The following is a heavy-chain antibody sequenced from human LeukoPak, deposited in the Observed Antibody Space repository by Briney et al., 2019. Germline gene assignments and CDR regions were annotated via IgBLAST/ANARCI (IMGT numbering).Heavy chain of an antibody. Sequence: GGSLRLSCAASGFTVSSNYMSWVRQAPGKGLEWVSVIYSGGSTYYADSVKGRFTISRDNPKNTLYLQMNSLRAEDTAVYYCARLYSSSSSYYFDYWGQGTLVTVSS. CDR1: GFTVSSNY. V-gene: IGHV3-66*02. J-gene: IGHJ4*02. CDR3: ARLYSSSSSYYFDY. D-gene: IGHD6-6*01. CDR2: IYSGGST.